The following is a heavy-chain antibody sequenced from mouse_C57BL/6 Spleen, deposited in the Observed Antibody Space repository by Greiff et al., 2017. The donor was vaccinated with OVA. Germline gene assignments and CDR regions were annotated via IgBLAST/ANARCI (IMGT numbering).Heavy chain of an antibody. Sequence: VQLQQPGAELVKPGASVKMSCKASGYTFTSYWITWVKQRPGQGLEWIGDIYPGSGSTNYNEKFKSKATLTVDTSSSTAYMQLSSLTSEDSAVYYCARRDYGSSEYYFDYWGQGTTLTVSS. CDR2: IYPGSGST. D-gene: IGHD1-1*01. CDR3: ARRDYGSSEYYFDY. V-gene: IGHV1-55*01. CDR1: GYTFTSYW. J-gene: IGHJ2*01.